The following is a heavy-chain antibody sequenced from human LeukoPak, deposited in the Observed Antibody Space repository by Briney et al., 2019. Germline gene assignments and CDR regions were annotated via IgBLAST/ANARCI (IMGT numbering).Heavy chain of an antibody. D-gene: IGHD1-14*01. V-gene: IGHV4-34*01. CDR2: INHSGST. CDR1: GGSFSGYY. J-gene: IGHJ3*02. CDR3: ARADNVHTDAFDI. Sequence: SETLSLTCAVYGGSFSGYYWSWIRQPPGKGLEWIGEINHSGSTNYNPSLKSRVTISVDTSKNQFSLKLSSVTAADTAVYYCARADNVHTDAFDIWGQGTMVTVSS.